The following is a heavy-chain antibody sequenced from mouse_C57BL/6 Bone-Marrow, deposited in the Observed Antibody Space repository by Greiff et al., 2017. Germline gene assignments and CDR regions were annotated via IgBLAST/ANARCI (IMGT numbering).Heavy chain of an antibody. J-gene: IGHJ2*01. D-gene: IGHD3-3*01. CDR2: ISSGGSYT. V-gene: IGHV5-6*01. CDR3: ARHRAPYFDY. Sequence: EVKLMESGGDLVKPGGSLKLSCAASGFTFSSYGMSWVRQTPDKRLEWVATISSGGSYTYYPDSVKGRFTISRDNAKNTLYLQMSSLKSEDTAMYYWARHRAPYFDYWGQGTTLTVSS. CDR1: GFTFSSYG.